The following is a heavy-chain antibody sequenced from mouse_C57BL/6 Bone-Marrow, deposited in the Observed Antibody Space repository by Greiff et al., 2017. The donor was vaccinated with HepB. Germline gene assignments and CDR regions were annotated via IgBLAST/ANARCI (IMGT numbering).Heavy chain of an antibody. V-gene: IGHV5-12*01. D-gene: IGHD3-1*01. CDR2: ISNGGGST. CDR3: ARIGVAMDY. CDR1: GFTFSDYY. J-gene: IGHJ4*01. Sequence: DVQLVESGGGLVQPGGSLKLSCAASGFTFSDYYMYWVRQTPEKRLEWVAYISNGGGSTYYPDTVKGRFTISRDNAKNTLYLQMSRLKSEDTAMYYCARIGVAMDYWGQGTSVTVSS.